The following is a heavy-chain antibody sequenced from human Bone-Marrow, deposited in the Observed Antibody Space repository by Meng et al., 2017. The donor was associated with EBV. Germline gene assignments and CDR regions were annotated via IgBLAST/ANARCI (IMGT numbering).Heavy chain of an antibody. CDR1: GFMVGRYW. CDR2: INENGGIT. CDR3: SRDLAGPYDD. Sequence: GQLVLCGRPLLQPEGSLRLSMSSSGFMVGRYWMHWIRQAPGKGLVWISRINENGGITTYADSVRCRFTISRDNTKNTLYLQINKVRVEDTAVYFCSRDLAGPYDDWGQGTLVTVSS. V-gene: IGHV3-74*01. J-gene: IGHJ4*02.